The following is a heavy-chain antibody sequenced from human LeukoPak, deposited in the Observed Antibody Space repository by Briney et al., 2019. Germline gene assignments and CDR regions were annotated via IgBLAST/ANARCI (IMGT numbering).Heavy chain of an antibody. CDR1: GFTFSSYS. Sequence: PGGSLRLSCAASGFTFSSYSMNWVRHVPGKGVVWVSRIKGDGSITTYADSVKGRLTISRDNAKNTLYLQMNSLRAEDTAVYYCVRGGDGCNPCQHWGRGTLVTVS. CDR2: IKGDGSIT. V-gene: IGHV3-74*01. CDR3: VRGGDGCNPCQH. J-gene: IGHJ4*02. D-gene: IGHD5-24*01.